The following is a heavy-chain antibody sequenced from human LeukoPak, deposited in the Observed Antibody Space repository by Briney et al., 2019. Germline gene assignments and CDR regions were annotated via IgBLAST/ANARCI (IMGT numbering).Heavy chain of an antibody. V-gene: IGHV3-74*01. CDR1: GFTFSNYW. Sequence: GGSLRLSCAASGFTFSNYWMHWVRQAPGKGLVWVSRINSDGINTSYADSVKGRFTISRDDSKNTLYLQMNSLKTEDTAVYYCTTVPTVVVVAGTQNPFDYRGQGTLVTVSS. D-gene: IGHD6-19*01. CDR2: INSDGINT. J-gene: IGHJ4*02. CDR3: TTVPTVVVVAGTQNPFDY.